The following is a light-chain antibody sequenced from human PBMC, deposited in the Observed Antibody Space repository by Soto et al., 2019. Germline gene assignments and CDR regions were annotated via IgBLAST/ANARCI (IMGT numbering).Light chain of an antibody. CDR1: QSISTW. J-gene: IGKJ2*01. V-gene: IGKV1-5*03. CDR3: QQYNSYAYT. Sequence: DIQLTQSPSTLSASVGDRVTITCRASQSISTWLAWYQQKPGKAPKLLISKASSLESGVPSRFSGSGSGTEFTLTISSLQPDDFATYYCQQYNSYAYTYGQATKVDI. CDR2: KAS.